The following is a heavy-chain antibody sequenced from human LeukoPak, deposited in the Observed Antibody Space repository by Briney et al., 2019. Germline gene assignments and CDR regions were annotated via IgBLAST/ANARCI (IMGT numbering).Heavy chain of an antibody. Sequence: GGSLRLSCAASGFTFSSYSMTWVRQAPGKGLEWVSSISSSSSYIYYADSVKGRFTISRDNAKNSLYLQMNSLRAEDTAVYYCAKVLAGDSSWYHYYYYYGMDVWGQGTTVTVSS. CDR2: ISSSSSYI. J-gene: IGHJ6*02. D-gene: IGHD6-13*01. CDR3: AKVLAGDSSWYHYYYYYGMDV. V-gene: IGHV3-21*01. CDR1: GFTFSSYS.